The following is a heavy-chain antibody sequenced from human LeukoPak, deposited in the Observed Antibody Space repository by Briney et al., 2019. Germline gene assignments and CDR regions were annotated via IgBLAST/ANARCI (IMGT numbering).Heavy chain of an antibody. Sequence: GGSLRLSCAASGFTYSSYVMSWVRQAPGKGLEWVSAISGSGGSTYYADSVKGRFTISRDNSKNTLYLQMNSLRAEDTAVYYCAVTTDYYYYGMDVWGQGTTVTVSS. CDR3: AVTTDYYYYGMDV. CDR1: GFTYSSYV. CDR2: ISGSGGST. V-gene: IGHV3-23*01. D-gene: IGHD4-17*01. J-gene: IGHJ6*02.